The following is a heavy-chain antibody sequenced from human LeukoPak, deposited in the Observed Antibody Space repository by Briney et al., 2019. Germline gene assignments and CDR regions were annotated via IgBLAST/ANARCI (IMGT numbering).Heavy chain of an antibody. V-gene: IGHV4-59*01. CDR1: GGSISSYY. CDR3: VRDRDYNIAFDI. Sequence: PSETLSLTCTVSGGSISSYYWSWIRQPPGKGLEWIGYIYYSGSTNYNPSLKSRVTISVDTSKNQFSLKLSSVTAADTAVYYCVRDRDYNIAFDIWGQGTKVTVSS. CDR2: IYYSGST. J-gene: IGHJ3*02. D-gene: IGHD4-11*01.